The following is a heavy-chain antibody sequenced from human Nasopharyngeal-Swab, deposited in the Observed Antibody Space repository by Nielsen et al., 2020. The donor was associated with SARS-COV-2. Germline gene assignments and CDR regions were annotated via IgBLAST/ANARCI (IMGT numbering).Heavy chain of an antibody. V-gene: IGHV4-34*01. J-gene: IGHJ5*01. Sequence: SETLSLTCAVYGGSLSGHQWSWVRQPPGKGLEWIGEVSHGGGTNYNPSLKSRVTISVATSKNQFSLNLCSVTAADTAVYYCARGLVDVNMMLVVIGFSYWLDSWGQGNLVTVSS. CDR2: VSHGGGT. CDR1: GGSLSGHQ. D-gene: IGHD3-22*01. CDR3: ARGLVDVNMMLVVIGFSYWLDS.